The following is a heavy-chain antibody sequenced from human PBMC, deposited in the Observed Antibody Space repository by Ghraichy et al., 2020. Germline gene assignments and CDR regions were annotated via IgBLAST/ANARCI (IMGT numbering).Heavy chain of an antibody. Sequence: ASVKVSCKASGYTFTSYDINWVRQAPGQGFQWMGWMNPNSANTDYAQKFQGRVSMTRNTPISTAYMELSSLRSEDTAVYYCARKKLSIGGWDAFDIWGQGTMVTVSS. CDR2: MNPNSANT. J-gene: IGHJ3*02. D-gene: IGHD6-19*01. CDR1: GYTFTSYD. CDR3: ARKKLSIGGWDAFDI. V-gene: IGHV1-8*02.